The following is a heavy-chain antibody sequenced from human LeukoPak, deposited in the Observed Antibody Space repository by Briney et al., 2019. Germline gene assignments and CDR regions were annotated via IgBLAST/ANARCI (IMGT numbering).Heavy chain of an antibody. D-gene: IGHD3-22*01. CDR2: ISYDGSNK. CDR3: AKPYYYDSSGYYPYDY. Sequence: PGGSLRLSCAASGFTFSSYGMHWVRQAPGKGLEWVAVISYDGSNKYYADSVKARFTISRDNSKNTLYLQMNSLRAEDTAVYYCAKPYYYDSSGYYPYDYWGQGTLVTVSS. CDR1: GFTFSSYG. J-gene: IGHJ4*02. V-gene: IGHV3-30*18.